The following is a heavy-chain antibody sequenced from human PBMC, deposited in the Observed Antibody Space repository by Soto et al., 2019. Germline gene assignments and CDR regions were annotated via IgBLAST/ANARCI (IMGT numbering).Heavy chain of an antibody. Sequence: GGSLRLSCAASGSTFSDYYMSWIRQAPGKGLEWVSYISNSDSYTNYADSVKGRFTISRDNARNSLYLQMNSLRAEDTAVYYCARGHTTLVPWGQGTLVTVSS. D-gene: IGHD5-18*01. CDR2: ISNSDSYT. CDR3: ARGHTTLVP. CDR1: GSTFSDYY. J-gene: IGHJ5*02. V-gene: IGHV3-11*06.